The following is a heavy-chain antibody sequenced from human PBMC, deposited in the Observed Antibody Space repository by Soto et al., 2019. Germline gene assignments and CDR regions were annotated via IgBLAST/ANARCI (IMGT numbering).Heavy chain of an antibody. D-gene: IGHD1-26*01. V-gene: IGHV3-15*01. CDR1: GFTLSDAW. CDR2: IKAKNAGATT. Sequence: EVHLVESGGGLAEPGGSLRLSCAGSGFTLSDAWMAWVRQAPGKGLEWVGRIKAKNAGATTDYATSVRGRFTISTDDSENTLYLQMNSLKTEDTSVYYCATEGGYSGSNFYGAYWGQGILVTVSS. J-gene: IGHJ4*02. CDR3: ATEGGYSGSNFYGAY.